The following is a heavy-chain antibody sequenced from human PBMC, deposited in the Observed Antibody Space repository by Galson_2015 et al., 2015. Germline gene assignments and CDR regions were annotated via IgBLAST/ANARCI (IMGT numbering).Heavy chain of an antibody. CDR3: ASPYYYDSSFDY. Sequence: SVKVSCKASGGTFSSHAISWVRQAPGQGLEWMGGIIPIFGIANYAQKFQGRVTITADKSTSTAYMELSSLRSEDTAVYYCASPYYYDSSFDYWGQGTLVTVSS. CDR1: GGTFSSHA. V-gene: IGHV1-69*10. D-gene: IGHD3-22*01. J-gene: IGHJ4*02. CDR2: IIPIFGIA.